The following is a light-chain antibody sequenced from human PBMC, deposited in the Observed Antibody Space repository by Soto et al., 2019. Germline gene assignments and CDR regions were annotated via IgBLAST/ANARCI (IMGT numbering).Light chain of an antibody. J-gene: IGLJ3*02. V-gene: IGLV1-40*01. Sequence: QSVLTQPPSVSGAPGQRVTISCTGSSSKIGAGYDVHWYQQLPGTAPKLLIYGNSNRPSGVPDRFSGSKAGTSASLAITGLQAEDEADYYCQSYDSSRSGWVFGGGTKLTVL. CDR2: GNS. CDR1: SSKIGAGYD. CDR3: QSYDSSRSGWV.